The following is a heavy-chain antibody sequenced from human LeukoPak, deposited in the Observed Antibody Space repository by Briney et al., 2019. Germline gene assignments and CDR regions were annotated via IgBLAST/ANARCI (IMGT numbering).Heavy chain of an antibody. CDR2: ISGSGGST. CDR3: AKDLGYCSSTSCGYFDY. V-gene: IGHV3-23*01. J-gene: IGHJ4*02. Sequence: GGSLRLSCTGSGFAFGDYAMSWVRQAPGKGLEWVSAISGSGGSTYYADSVKGRFTISRDNSKNTLYLQMNSLRAEDTAVYYCAKDLGYCSSTSCGYFDYWGQGTLVTVSS. CDR1: GFAFGDYA. D-gene: IGHD2-2*01.